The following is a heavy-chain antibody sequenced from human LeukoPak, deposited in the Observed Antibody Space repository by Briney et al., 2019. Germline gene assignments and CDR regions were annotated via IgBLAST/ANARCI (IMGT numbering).Heavy chain of an antibody. Sequence: PSETLPLTCTVSGGSISSGSYYWSWIRQPAGKGLEWIGRIYTSGSTNYNPSLKSRVTISVDTSKNQFSLKLSAVTAADTAVYYCARVTPTDNYYYYYGMDVWGQGTTVTVSS. CDR2: IYTSGST. CDR3: ARVTPTDNYYYYYGMDV. D-gene: IGHD4-23*01. V-gene: IGHV4-61*02. CDR1: GGSISSGSYY. J-gene: IGHJ6*02.